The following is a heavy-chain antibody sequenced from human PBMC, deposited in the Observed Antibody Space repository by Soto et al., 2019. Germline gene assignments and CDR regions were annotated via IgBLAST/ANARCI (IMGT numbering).Heavy chain of an antibody. J-gene: IGHJ4*02. CDR3: AKAISYYGVGSYPIVDY. CDR1: EFTFDHYA. V-gene: IGHV3-9*01. CDR2: ISWNSGSI. D-gene: IGHD3-10*01. Sequence: EVQLVESGGGLVQPGRSLRLSCAASEFTFDHYAMHWVRQVPGKGLEWVSGISWNSGSIGYADSVKGRFTISRDNAKNSLYLQMNSLRAEDTALYYCAKAISYYGVGSYPIVDYWGQGALVTVSS.